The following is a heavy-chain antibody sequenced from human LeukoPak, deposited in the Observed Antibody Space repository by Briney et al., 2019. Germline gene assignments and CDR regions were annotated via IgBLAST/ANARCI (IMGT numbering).Heavy chain of an antibody. CDR3: ARLLYDDFWSGPLMDV. Sequence: SETLSLTCTVSGGSISSYYWSWIRQPPGKGLEWIGYIYYSGSTNYNPSLKSRVTISVDTSKNQFSLKLSSVTAADTAVYYCARLLYDDFWSGPLMDVWGKGTTVTVSS. CDR2: IYYSGST. V-gene: IGHV4-59*08. D-gene: IGHD3-3*01. CDR1: GGSISSYY. J-gene: IGHJ6*03.